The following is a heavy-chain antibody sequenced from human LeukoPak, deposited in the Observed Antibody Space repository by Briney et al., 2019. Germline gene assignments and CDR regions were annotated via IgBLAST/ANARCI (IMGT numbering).Heavy chain of an antibody. CDR3: ARKFLTGRLIDY. CDR1: GFTFSDYY. J-gene: IGHJ4*02. V-gene: IGHV3-30*03. D-gene: IGHD7-27*01. CDR2: ISYDGSNE. Sequence: GGSLRLSCAASGFTFSDYYMSWIPQAPGKGLEWVAVISYDGSNEYYADSVKGRFTISRDTSKNTLYLQMNSLRAEDTALYYCARKFLTGRLIDYWGQGTLVTVSS.